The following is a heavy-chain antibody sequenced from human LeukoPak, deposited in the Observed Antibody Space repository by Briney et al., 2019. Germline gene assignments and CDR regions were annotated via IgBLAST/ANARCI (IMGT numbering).Heavy chain of an antibody. CDR1: GLTFTSHA. CDR2: ITGSGDST. D-gene: IGHD6-19*01. CDR3: AKAPYSGGWRDFDS. V-gene: IGHV3-23*01. Sequence: PGGSLRLSCAVSGLTFTSHAMNWVRQAPGEGLEWVSAITGSGDSTYYADSVKGRFTISRDNSKYTLYLQMNSLRAEDTAVYYCAKAPYSGGWRDFDSWGQGTLVTVSS. J-gene: IGHJ4*02.